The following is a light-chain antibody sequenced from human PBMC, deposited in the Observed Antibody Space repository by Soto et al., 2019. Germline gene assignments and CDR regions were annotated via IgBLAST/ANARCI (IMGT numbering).Light chain of an antibody. CDR2: AVT. Sequence: QLVLTQPPSASGSPGQSVAISCTGTSSDVGGQNYVSWYQQHPGKAPKLIIYAVTERPSGVPDRFSGSKSGNTASLTVSGLQTEDEADYYCSSHAGNNNYVFGTGTKLTVL. V-gene: IGLV2-8*01. J-gene: IGLJ1*01. CDR3: SSHAGNNNYV. CDR1: SSDVGGQNY.